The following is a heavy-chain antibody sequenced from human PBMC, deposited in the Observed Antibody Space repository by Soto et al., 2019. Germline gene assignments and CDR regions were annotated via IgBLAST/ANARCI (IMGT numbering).Heavy chain of an antibody. J-gene: IGHJ3*02. CDR3: AIRVHHVRPRNIVATISYNSFDI. CDR2: IIPILGIA. D-gene: IGHD5-12*01. CDR1: GGTFSSYT. Sequence: SVKVSYKASGGTFSSYTISWVRQAPGQGLEWMGRIIPILGIANYAQKFQGRVTITAEKSTSTAYMEMSSLRSEDTAVYYCAIRVHHVRPRNIVATISYNSFDISSQET. V-gene: IGHV1-69*02.